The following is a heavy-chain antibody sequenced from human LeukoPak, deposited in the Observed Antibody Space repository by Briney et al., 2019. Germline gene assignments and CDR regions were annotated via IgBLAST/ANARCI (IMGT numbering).Heavy chain of an antibody. Sequence: GGSLILSCAASGFTFSSYGMHWVRQAPGEGLEWVAVIWYDGSNKYYADSVKGRFTISRDNSKNTLYLQMNSLRAEDTAVYYCARDLAYGYYYYYYGMDVWGQGTTVTVSS. CDR2: IWYDGSNK. CDR1: GFTFSSYG. V-gene: IGHV3-33*01. CDR3: ARDLAYGYYYYYYGMDV. D-gene: IGHD2-2*03. J-gene: IGHJ6*02.